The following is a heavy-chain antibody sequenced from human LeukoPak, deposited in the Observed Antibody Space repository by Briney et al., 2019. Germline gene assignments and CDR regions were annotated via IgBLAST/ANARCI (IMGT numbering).Heavy chain of an antibody. J-gene: IGHJ4*02. V-gene: IGHV4-34*01. CDR1: GGSFSGYY. CDR2: INHSGST. D-gene: IGHD2-15*01. Sequence: SETLSLTCAVYGGSFSGYYWSWIRQPPGKGLEWIGEINHSGSTNYNPSLKSRVTISVDTSKNQFSLKLSSVTAADTAVYYCAREVGGNLVVVAATHFFDYWGQGTLVTVSS. CDR3: AREVGGNLVVVAATHFFDY.